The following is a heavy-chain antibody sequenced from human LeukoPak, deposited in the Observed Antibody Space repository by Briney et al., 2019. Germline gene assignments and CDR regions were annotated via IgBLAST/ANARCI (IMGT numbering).Heavy chain of an antibody. CDR1: GGSISSYY. D-gene: IGHD4-17*01. V-gene: IGHV4-59*01. CDR3: AKGLRHGAFDV. Sequence: SETLSLTCTVSGGSISSYYWSWIRPPPGKGLEWIGYIYYSGSTNYNPSLKSRVTISVDTSKNQFSLKLSSVTAADTAVYYCAKGLRHGAFDVWGQGTMVTVSS. CDR2: IYYSGST. J-gene: IGHJ3*01.